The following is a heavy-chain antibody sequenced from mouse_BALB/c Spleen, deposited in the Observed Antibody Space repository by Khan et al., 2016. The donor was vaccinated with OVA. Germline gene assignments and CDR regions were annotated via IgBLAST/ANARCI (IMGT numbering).Heavy chain of an antibody. Sequence: EVKLLESGPGLVKPSQSLSLTCTVTGYSITRDYAWNWIRQFPENKLEWMGYITNSGSTNYNPSLKSRISITRDTSKTQFFLQLNSVTTEDTATYYCASELGRYYAMDYWGQGTSVTVSS. CDR1: GYSITRDYA. CDR3: ASELGRYYAMDY. CDR2: ITNSGST. V-gene: IGHV3-2*02. J-gene: IGHJ4*01. D-gene: IGHD4-1*01.